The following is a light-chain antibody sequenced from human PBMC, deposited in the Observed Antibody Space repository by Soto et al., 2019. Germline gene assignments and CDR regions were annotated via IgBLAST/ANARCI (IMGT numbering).Light chain of an antibody. CDR2: GNS. J-gene: IGLJ3*02. CDR3: QSYDGSLSGSV. Sequence: QSALTQPPSVSGAPGQRVTISCTGSSSNIGAGYDVHWYQQLPGTAPKLLIYGNSNRPSGVPDRFSGSKSGTSASLAITGLQAEDEADYYCQSYDGSLSGSVFGGGTKLTVL. V-gene: IGLV1-40*01. CDR1: SSNIGAGYD.